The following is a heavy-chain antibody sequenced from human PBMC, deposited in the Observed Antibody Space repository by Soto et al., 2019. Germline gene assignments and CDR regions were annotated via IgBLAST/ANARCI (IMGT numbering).Heavy chain of an antibody. J-gene: IGHJ4*02. V-gene: IGHV4-39*01. Sequence: QLQLQESGPGLVKPSETLSLTCTVSGGSISSSSYYWGWIRQPPGKGLEWIGSIYYSGSTYYNPSLKSRATISVATSKTQFSGKLSSVTAAVTAVYYCARVRGPYYGSGSYYPDYWGQGTLVTVSS. CDR1: GGSISSSSYY. D-gene: IGHD3-10*01. CDR3: ARVRGPYYGSGSYYPDY. CDR2: IYYSGST.